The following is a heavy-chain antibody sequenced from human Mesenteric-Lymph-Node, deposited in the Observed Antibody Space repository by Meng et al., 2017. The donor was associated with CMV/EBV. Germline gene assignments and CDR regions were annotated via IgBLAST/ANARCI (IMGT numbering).Heavy chain of an antibody. D-gene: IGHD5-24*01. Sequence: TVSSGSIGSGGFYWSWIRQHPGKGLEWIGYIYYSGSTYYNPSLQSRITISVDTSKNQFSLKLSSVTAADTAIYYCARDRDGYNYLDYWGQGSLVTVSS. V-gene: IGHV4-31*03. CDR1: SGSIGSGGFY. CDR2: IYYSGST. J-gene: IGHJ4*02. CDR3: ARDRDGYNYLDY.